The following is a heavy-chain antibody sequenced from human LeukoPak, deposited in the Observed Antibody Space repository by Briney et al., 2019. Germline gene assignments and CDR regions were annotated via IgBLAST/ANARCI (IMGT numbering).Heavy chain of an antibody. J-gene: IGHJ4*02. V-gene: IGHV3-64*02. CDR3: ARVGPAGGFDS. D-gene: IGHD4-23*01. CDR2: ITSSGGST. CDR1: GFTFSSFP. Sequence: GGSLRLSCAASGFTFSSFPMHWVRQAPGKGLESVSAITSSGGSTSYADSVKGRFTISRDNSQNTLYLQMGSLRAEDMAVYYRARVGPAGGFDSWGQGTLVTVSS.